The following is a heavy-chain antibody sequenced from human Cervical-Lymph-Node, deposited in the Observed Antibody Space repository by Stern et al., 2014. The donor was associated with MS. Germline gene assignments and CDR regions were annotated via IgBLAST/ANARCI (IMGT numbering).Heavy chain of an antibody. V-gene: IGHV1-3*01. J-gene: IGHJ4*02. CDR3: ARSRVWGGTDY. Sequence: QVPLAQSGPDVNKPPPPLKVSCKASGYTFTSHAMHWVRHAPGQSLDRMGWISAGNGNRKYSQKFQGRVTIARDTSASTAYMELSSVRSEDTAVYCCARSRVWGGTDYWGQGTLVTVSS. CDR1: GYTFTSHA. D-gene: IGHD3-16*01. CDR2: ISAGNGNR.